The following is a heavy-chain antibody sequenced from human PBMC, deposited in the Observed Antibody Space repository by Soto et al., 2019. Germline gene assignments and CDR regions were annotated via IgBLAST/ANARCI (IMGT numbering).Heavy chain of an antibody. J-gene: IGHJ5*02. CDR3: ARGGCSSCWFDP. D-gene: IGHD3-10*02. V-gene: IGHV4-59*01. CDR1: GGSISGNY. Sequence: SETLSLTCTVSGGSISGNYWSWIRQPPGKGLEWIGYIYYSGTTNYNPSLKSRGAMSVDTSKNQFTLKLSSVPAADTAVYYCARGGCSSCWFDPWGQGTPVTVSS. CDR2: IYYSGTT.